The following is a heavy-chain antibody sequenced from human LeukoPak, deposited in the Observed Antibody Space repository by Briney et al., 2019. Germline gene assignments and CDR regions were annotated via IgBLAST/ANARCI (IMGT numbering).Heavy chain of an antibody. CDR2: INYGGRT. CDR3: ARQVDNDHGDPNWFDP. V-gene: IGHV4-39*01. Sequence: PSETLSLTSPVSGGSISSSGLYWGWIRQPPGKGLECIGSINYGGRTLYSSSLRSRVTISMDTSKNQFSLKLTSVTAADTAVYYCARQVDNDHGDPNWFDPWGQGTLVTVSS. CDR1: GGSISSSGLY. J-gene: IGHJ5*02. D-gene: IGHD4-17*01.